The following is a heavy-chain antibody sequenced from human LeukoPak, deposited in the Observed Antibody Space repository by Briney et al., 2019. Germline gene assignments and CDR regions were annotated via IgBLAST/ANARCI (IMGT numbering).Heavy chain of an antibody. CDR2: ISAYNGNT. CDR1: GYTFTSYG. Sequence: EASVNVSCKASGYTFTSYGISWVPHAPGQGLEWMGWISAYNGNTNCAQKLQGRVTMTTDTSTSTAYMELRSLRSDDTAMYYCARDVGITVADSFDPWGQGTLVTVSS. CDR3: ARDVGITVADSFDP. D-gene: IGHD6-13*01. V-gene: IGHV1-18*01. J-gene: IGHJ5*02.